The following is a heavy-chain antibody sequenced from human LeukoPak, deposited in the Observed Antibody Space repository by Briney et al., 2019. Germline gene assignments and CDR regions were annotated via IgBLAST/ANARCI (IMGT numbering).Heavy chain of an antibody. CDR3: ALDTGGYSSDY. J-gene: IGHJ4*02. D-gene: IGHD5-18*01. CDR1: GGSTSSSSYY. CDR2: IYYSGST. V-gene: IGHV4-39*01. Sequence: SETLSLTCTVSGGSTSSSSYYWGWIRQPPGKGQEWIGSIYYSGSTYYNPSLKSRVTISVDTSKNQFSLKLSSVTAADTAVYYCALDTGGYSSDYWGQGTLVTVSS.